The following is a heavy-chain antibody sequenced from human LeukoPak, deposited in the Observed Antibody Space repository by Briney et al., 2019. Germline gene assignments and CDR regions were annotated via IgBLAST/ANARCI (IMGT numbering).Heavy chain of an antibody. CDR1: GDTFRNYA. Sequence: SVKVSCKASGDTFRNYAISWVRQAPGQGLEWMGRVIPILGKPTYAQRFQGRVTITADKPTTTVYMELSSLRSEDTAVYYCARDVTTVGPLDSWGQGTLVTLSS. V-gene: IGHV1-69*04. D-gene: IGHD4-23*01. J-gene: IGHJ4*02. CDR2: VIPILGKP. CDR3: ARDVTTVGPLDS.